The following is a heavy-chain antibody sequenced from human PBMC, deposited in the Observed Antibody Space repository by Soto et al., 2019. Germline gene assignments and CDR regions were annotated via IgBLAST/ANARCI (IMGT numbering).Heavy chain of an antibody. Sequence: SVKVSCKASGGTFSSYAISWVRQAPGQGLEWMGGIIPSFGTANSAQKFQGSVTITADESTSTAYMELSSLRSEDTAVYYCARDRVTIFGVANKKYYYGMDVWGQGTTVTVS. CDR2: IIPSFGTA. CDR3: ARDRVTIFGVANKKYYYGMDV. V-gene: IGHV1-69*13. D-gene: IGHD3-3*01. J-gene: IGHJ6*02. CDR1: GGTFSSYA.